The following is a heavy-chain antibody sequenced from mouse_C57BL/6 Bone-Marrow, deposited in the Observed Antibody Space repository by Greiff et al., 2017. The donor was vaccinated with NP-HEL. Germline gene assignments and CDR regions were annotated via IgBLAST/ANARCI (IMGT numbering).Heavy chain of an antibody. D-gene: IGHD1-1*01. CDR3: ARYYGSRHYFDY. CDR2: IDPSDSYT. J-gene: IGHJ2*01. CDR1: GYTFTSYW. V-gene: IGHV1-50*01. Sequence: QVQLKQPGAELVKPGASVKLSCKASGYTFTSYWMQWVKQRPGQGLEWIGEIDPSDSYTNYNQKFKGKATLTVDTSSSTAYMQLSSLTSEDSAVYYCARYYGSRHYFDYWGQGTTLTVSS.